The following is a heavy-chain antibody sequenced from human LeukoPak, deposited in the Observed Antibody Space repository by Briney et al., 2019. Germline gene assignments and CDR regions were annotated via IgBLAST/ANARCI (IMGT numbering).Heavy chain of an antibody. CDR3: ARVYDEPIPASADY. J-gene: IGHJ4*02. Sequence: PGGSLRLSRAASGFTFSSYGMHWVRQAPGKGLEWVAFIRYDGSNKYYADSVKGRFTISRDNSKNTLYLQMNSLRAEDTAVYYCARVYDEPIPASADYWGQGTLVTVSS. CDR1: GFTFSSYG. CDR2: IRYDGSNK. D-gene: IGHD2-2*01. V-gene: IGHV3-30*02.